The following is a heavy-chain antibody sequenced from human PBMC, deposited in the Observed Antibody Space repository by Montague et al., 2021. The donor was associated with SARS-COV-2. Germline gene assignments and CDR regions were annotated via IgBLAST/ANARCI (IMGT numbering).Heavy chain of an antibody. J-gene: IGHJ6*02. CDR3: AKGTTTGYFYGMDV. V-gene: IGHV3-9*01. Sequence: SLRLSCAASGFTFDDYAMHWVQQVPGKGLEWVSGISWNSGRIGYVDSVRGRFTISRDNAKNSLYLQMNSLRAEDTALYFCAKGTTTGYFYGMDVWGQGTTVTVSS. D-gene: IGHD1-1*01. CDR2: ISWNSGRI. CDR1: GFTFDDYA.